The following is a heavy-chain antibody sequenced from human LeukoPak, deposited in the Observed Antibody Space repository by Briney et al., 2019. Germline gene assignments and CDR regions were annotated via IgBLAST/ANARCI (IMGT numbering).Heavy chain of an antibody. V-gene: IGHV3-23*01. Sequence: GSLRLSCAASGFTFSSYAMSWVRQAPGKGLEWVSAISGSGGSTYYADSVKGRFTISRDNSKNTLYLQMNSLRAEDTAVYYCAKDPHVVPVRIRFDYWGQGTLVTVSS. CDR2: ISGSGGST. CDR1: GFTFSSYA. CDR3: AKDPHVVPVRIRFDY. D-gene: IGHD2-21*01. J-gene: IGHJ4*02.